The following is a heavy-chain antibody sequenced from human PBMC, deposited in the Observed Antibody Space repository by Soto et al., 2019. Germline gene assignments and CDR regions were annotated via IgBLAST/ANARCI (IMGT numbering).Heavy chain of an antibody. CDR1: GLTFTDYW. Sequence: GGSLRLSCVTYGLTFTDYWMSWVRQAPGKGLEWVANIKQDGSEKYYVDSVKGRFTISRDNAKNSLYLQMSSLRAEDTAVYYCARDKKRFVDTAMGISYNWFDPWGQGTLVTVSS. J-gene: IGHJ5*02. CDR2: IKQDGSEK. V-gene: IGHV3-7*01. D-gene: IGHD5-18*01. CDR3: ARDKKRFVDTAMGISYNWFDP.